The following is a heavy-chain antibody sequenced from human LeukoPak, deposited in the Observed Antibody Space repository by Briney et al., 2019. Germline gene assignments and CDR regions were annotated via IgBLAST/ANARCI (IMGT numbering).Heavy chain of an antibody. CDR1: GFTFSSYS. Sequence: GGSLRLSCAASGFTFSSYSMNWVRQAPGKGLEWVGRIRSKANSYATVYAASVKGRFTISRDDSKNTAYLQMNSLKTEDTAVYYCTRRLPGYSGYESLDAFDIWGQGTMVTVSS. CDR3: TRRLPGYSGYESLDAFDI. CDR2: IRSKANSYAT. D-gene: IGHD5-12*01. J-gene: IGHJ3*02. V-gene: IGHV3-73*01.